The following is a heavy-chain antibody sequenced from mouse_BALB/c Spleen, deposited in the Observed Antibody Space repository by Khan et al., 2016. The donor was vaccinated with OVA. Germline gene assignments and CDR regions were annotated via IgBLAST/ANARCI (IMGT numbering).Heavy chain of an antibody. Sequence: QVQLKESGAELARPGASVKLSCKASGYTFTDYYINWVKQRTGQGLEWIGEISPGRGDTYYNERFKGKATLTADKSSSTAYMLLSSLTSAASAVYCGGRRNDFGYTLAYWGQGTLVTVSA. V-gene: IGHV1-77*01. CDR1: GYTFTDYY. J-gene: IGHJ3*01. D-gene: IGHD1-2*01. CDR3: GRRNDFGYTLAY. CDR2: ISPGRGDT.